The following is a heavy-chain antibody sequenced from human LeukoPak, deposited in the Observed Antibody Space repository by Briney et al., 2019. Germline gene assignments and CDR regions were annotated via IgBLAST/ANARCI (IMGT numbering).Heavy chain of an antibody. CDR1: GFTFDDYA. CDR2: ISWNSGSI. CDR3: AKDGHYYDSSGYLDY. D-gene: IGHD3-22*01. V-gene: IGHV3-9*01. Sequence: PGRSLRLSCAASGFTFDDYAMHWVRQAPGKGLEWVSGISWNSGSIGYADSVKGRFTISRDNAKNSLYLQMNSLRAEDTALYYCAKDGHYYDSSGYLDYWGQGTLVTVSS. J-gene: IGHJ4*02.